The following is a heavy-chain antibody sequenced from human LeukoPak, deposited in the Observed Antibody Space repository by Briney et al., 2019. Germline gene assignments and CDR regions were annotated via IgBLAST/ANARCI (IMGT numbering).Heavy chain of an antibody. CDR1: GFTFSNYA. Sequence: GGSLRLSCAASGFTFSNYAMTWVRQAPGKGLEWVSAISGSGGVTFYADSVKGRFTISRDNSKNTLYLQMNSLRAEDTAVYYCARGGTLWFGESRFDYWGQGTLVTVSS. J-gene: IGHJ4*02. CDR2: ISGSGGVT. V-gene: IGHV3-23*01. D-gene: IGHD3-10*01. CDR3: ARGGTLWFGESRFDY.